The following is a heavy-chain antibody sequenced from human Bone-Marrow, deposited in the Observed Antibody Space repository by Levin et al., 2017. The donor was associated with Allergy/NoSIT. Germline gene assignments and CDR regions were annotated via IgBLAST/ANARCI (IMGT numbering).Heavy chain of an antibody. CDR2: INVYSGNT. CDR1: GFTFSSYG. Sequence: GESLKISCTTSGFTFSSYGFNWVRQAPGQGLEWLGRINVYSGNTHHAQNFQGRLTMTTDTSTNTAYMELRSLRSDDTAVYFCVRDGAFSSSWYERHYFDYWGQGTLVTVTS. J-gene: IGHJ4*02. CDR3: VRDGAFSSSWYERHYFDY. D-gene: IGHD2-2*01. V-gene: IGHV1-18*01.